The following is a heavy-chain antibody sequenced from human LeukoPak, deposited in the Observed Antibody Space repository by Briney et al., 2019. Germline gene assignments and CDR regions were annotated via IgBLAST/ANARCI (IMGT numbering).Heavy chain of an antibody. CDR2: IYHSGST. D-gene: IGHD6-13*01. CDR3: ARQSQGQQLINWFDP. V-gene: IGHV4-38-2*02. Sequence: PSETLSLTCTVSGYSISSGYYWGWIRQPPRKGLEWIGSIYHSGSTYYNPSLKSRVTISVDTSKNQFSLKLSSVTAADTAVYYCARQSQGQQLINWFDPWGQGTLVTVSS. CDR1: GYSISSGYY. J-gene: IGHJ5*02.